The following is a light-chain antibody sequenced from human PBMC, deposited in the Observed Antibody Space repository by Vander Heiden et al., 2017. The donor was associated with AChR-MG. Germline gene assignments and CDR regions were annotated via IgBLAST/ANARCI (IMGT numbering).Light chain of an antibody. CDR1: QSIAGKY. CDR2: GAS. Sequence: EIVLTQSPGTLSLSPGERATLSCRASQSIAGKYLAWYQQKPGQAPRLLIYGASTRATGIPDRFSGSGSGTDFTLTISRLEPEDFAVYYCQRDDSSTPLNVGGGTKVEIK. V-gene: IGKV3-20*01. J-gene: IGKJ4*01. CDR3: QRDDSSTPLN.